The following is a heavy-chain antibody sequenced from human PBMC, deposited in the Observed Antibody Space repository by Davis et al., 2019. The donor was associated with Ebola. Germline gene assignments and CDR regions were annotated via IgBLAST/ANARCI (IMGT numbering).Heavy chain of an antibody. J-gene: IGHJ6*02. Sequence: GESLKISCAASGFTFSQAPGKGLEWVSTISGSGGSTYYADSVKGRFTISRHNSKNTLYLQMNSLRAEDTAVYYCARDRISSGSGGMDVWGQGTTVTVSS. CDR3: ARDRISSGSGGMDV. CDR2: ISGSGGST. V-gene: IGHV3-23*01. D-gene: IGHD6-19*01. CDR1: GFTFS.